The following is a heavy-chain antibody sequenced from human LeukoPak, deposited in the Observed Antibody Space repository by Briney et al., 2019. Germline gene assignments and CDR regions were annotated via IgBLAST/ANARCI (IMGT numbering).Heavy chain of an antibody. CDR3: GEAFLRSGFIIDY. Sequence: GGSLRLSCAASGFTFSSYAMSWVRQAPGKGLEWVSAISGSGGSTYYADSVKGRFTISRDNSKNTLYLQMNSLRAEDTAVYYLGEAFLRSGFIIDYWGQGTLVTVSS. V-gene: IGHV3-23*01. D-gene: IGHD3-16*01. CDR2: ISGSGGST. J-gene: IGHJ4*02. CDR1: GFTFSSYA.